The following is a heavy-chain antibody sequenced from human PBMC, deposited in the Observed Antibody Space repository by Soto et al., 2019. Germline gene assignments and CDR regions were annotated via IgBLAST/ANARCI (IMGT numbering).Heavy chain of an antibody. CDR3: ARDLASARGWFDP. J-gene: IGHJ5*02. V-gene: IGHV1-69*04. CDR2: IIPILGIA. Sequence: SSVRVSCKASGGTFSCYTISWVRQAPGQGLEWMGRIIPILGIANYAQKFQGRVTITADKSTSTAYMELSSLRSEDTAVYYCARDLASARGWFDPWGQGTLVTVS. D-gene: IGHD5-12*01. CDR1: GGTFSCYT.